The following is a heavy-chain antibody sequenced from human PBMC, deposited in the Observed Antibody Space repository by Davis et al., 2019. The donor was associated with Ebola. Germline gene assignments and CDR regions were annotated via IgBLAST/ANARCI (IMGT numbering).Heavy chain of an antibody. V-gene: IGHV4-59*08. CDR2: IYGEST. J-gene: IGHJ3*01. CDR1: GGSISDYF. D-gene: IGHD5-18*01. CDR3: ARPRDFGYGDPFDL. Sequence: GSLRLSCIVSGGSISDYFWSWIRQPPGRGLEWIGYIYGESTKYNASLQSRVTISVDTSKKQFSLKLKSVTAADTAVYFCARPRDFGYGDPFDLWGQGAVVTVSP.